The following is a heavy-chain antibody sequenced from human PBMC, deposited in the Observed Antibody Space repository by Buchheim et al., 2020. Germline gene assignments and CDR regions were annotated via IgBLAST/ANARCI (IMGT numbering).Heavy chain of an antibody. J-gene: IGHJ6*02. CDR2: ISSSGSTI. CDR3: ARGSYDFWSGYYFGYYYYGMDV. D-gene: IGHD3-3*01. CDR1: GFTFSTYW. V-gene: IGHV3-48*04. Sequence: EVQLVESGGDLVQPGGSLRLSCAASGFTFSTYWMHWVRQAPGKGLEWVSYISSSGSTIYYADSVKGRFTISRDNAKNSLYLQMNSLRAEDTAVYYCARGSYDFWSGYYFGYYYYGMDVWGQGTT.